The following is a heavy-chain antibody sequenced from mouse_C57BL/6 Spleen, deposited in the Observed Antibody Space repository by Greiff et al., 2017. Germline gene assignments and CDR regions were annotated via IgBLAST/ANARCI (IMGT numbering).Heavy chain of an antibody. CDR2: IYPYNGVS. CDR1: GYSFTGYY. V-gene: IGHV1-31*01. J-gene: IGHJ2*01. CDR3: ARGGNSKEENYFDY. Sequence: EVKLLESGPELVTPGASVKISCKASGYSFTGYYMHWVKQSHGNILDWIGYIYPYNGVSRYNQKFKGKATLTVDKSSSTAYMELRSLTSEDSAVYYCARGGNSKEENYFDYWGQGTTRTVSS. D-gene: IGHD2-5*01.